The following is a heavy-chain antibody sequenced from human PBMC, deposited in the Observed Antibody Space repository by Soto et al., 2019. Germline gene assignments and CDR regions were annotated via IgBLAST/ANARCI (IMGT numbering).Heavy chain of an antibody. D-gene: IGHD2-15*01. CDR3: ARAEVPRDCWFDP. V-gene: IGHV1-69*13. J-gene: IGHJ5*02. CDR1: GDTFSTYT. Sequence: SVKVSCKASGDTFSTYTITWMRQAPGQGLERMGGIIPRSATSNYAQKFQGRVTITADESTSTAYMELSSLRSEDTAVYYCARAEVPRDCWFDPWGQGTLVTVSS. CDR2: IIPRSATS.